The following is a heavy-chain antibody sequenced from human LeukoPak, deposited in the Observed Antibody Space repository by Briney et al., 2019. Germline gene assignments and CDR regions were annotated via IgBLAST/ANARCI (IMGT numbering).Heavy chain of an antibody. CDR2: IYYSGST. CDR1: GGSISSYY. J-gene: IGHJ1*01. CDR3: ASGYTSTWYLVLAY. V-gene: IGHV4-59*01. Sequence: SETLSLTYTVSGGSISSYYWSWLRQPPGKGLEWVGYIYYSGSTNYNPSLKSRVTISVDTSKNQFSLKLSSVTAADTAVYYCASGYTSTWYLVLAYWGQGTLVTVSS. D-gene: IGHD6-13*01.